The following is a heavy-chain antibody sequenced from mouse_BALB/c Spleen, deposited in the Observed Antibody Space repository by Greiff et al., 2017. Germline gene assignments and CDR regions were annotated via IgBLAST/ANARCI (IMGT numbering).Heavy chain of an antibody. CDR2: IYPGNGDT. CDR3: ARSPYGLYAMDY. J-gene: IGHJ4*01. CDR1: GYTFTSYN. D-gene: IGHD1-2*01. V-gene: IGHV1-12*01. Sequence: QVQLQQPGAELVKPGASVKMSCKASGYTFTSYNMHWVKQTPGQGLEWIGAIYPGNGDTSYNQKFKGKATLTADNSSSTAYMQLSSLTSEDSAVYYCARSPYGLYAMDYWGQGTSVTVAS.